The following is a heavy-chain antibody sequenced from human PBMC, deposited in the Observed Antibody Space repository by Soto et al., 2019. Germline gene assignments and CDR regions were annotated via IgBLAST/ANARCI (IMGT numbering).Heavy chain of an antibody. J-gene: IGHJ6*02. V-gene: IGHV4-31*03. CDR3: ARDSVVVAASPYYYGMDV. D-gene: IGHD2-15*01. Sequence: SETLSLTCTVSGGSISSGGYYWSWIRQHPGKGLEWIGYIYYSGSTYYNPSLKSRVTISVDTSKNQFSLKLSSVTAADTAVYYCARDSVVVAASPYYYGMDVWGQGTTVTVSS. CDR2: IYYSGST. CDR1: GGSISSGGYY.